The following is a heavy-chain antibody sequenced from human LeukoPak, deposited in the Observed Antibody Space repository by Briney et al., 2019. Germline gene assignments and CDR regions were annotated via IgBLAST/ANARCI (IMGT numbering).Heavy chain of an antibody. CDR2: INHSGIT. CDR1: GGSFNYY. J-gene: IGHJ3*01. Sequence: KPSETLSLTCAVYGGSFNYYWSWIRQPPGKGLEWIGEINHSGITKYNPSLKSRVSISVDTSKNQFSLRLSSVTAADTAIYYCAKCLYCGDDCFWGPGTMVTVSS. D-gene: IGHD2-21*02. CDR3: AKCLYCGDDCF. V-gene: IGHV4-34*01.